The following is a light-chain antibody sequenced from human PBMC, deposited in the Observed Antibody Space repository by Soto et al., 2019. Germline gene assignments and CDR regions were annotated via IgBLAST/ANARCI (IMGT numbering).Light chain of an antibody. CDR1: QTVNNN. CDR3: QQYNNWPLT. CDR2: GSS. Sequence: EIVMTQSPATLSVSPGERATLSCRASQTVNNNLAWYQQKPGQAPRLPIYGSSARATGIPARFSGSGSGTEFTLTISRLQSEDFAVYYCQQYNNWPLTFGGGTKVEIK. J-gene: IGKJ4*01. V-gene: IGKV3-15*01.